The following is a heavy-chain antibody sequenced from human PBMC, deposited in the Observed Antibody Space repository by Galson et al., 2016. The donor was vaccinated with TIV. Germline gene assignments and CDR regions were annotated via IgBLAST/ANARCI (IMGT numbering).Heavy chain of an antibody. J-gene: IGHJ6*02. CDR1: GFSVGFYV. Sequence: SLRLSCAASGFSVGFYVMSWVRQAPGKGLEWVSAISLSGSTAFYADAVRGRFTISRDNSRYTVNLHMNSLRPEDTAVYYCARDRFFDASGYYYYYYGMDVWGQGTTVTVSS. CDR2: ISLSGSTA. D-gene: IGHD3-22*01. CDR3: ARDRFFDASGYYYYYYGMDV. V-gene: IGHV3-23*01.